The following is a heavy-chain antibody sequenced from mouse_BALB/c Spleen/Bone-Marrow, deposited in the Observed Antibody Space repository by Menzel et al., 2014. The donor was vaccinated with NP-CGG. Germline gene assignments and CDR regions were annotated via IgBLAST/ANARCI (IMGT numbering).Heavy chain of an antibody. J-gene: IGHJ2*01. CDR2: ISYDGIN. CDR1: GYSITSSYY. Sequence: EVQLVESGPGLVKPSQSLSLTCSVTGYSITSSYYWNWIRQFPGNTLEWMGYISYDGINNYNPSLKNRISITRDTSKNQFFLRLNSVTTEDTATYYCAALWSEGYYFDYWGQGATLTVSS. V-gene: IGHV3-6*02. CDR3: AALWSEGYYFDY.